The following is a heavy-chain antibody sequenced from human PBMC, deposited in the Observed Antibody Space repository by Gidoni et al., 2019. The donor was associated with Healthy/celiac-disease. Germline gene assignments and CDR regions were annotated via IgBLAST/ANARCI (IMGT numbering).Heavy chain of an antibody. J-gene: IGHJ2*01. D-gene: IGHD3-16*01. Sequence: QLQLQESGPGLVKPSETLSLTCTVSGGSISSSSYYWGWIRQPPGKGLEWIGSIYYSGSTYYNPSLKSRVTISVDTSKNQFSLKLSSVTAADTAVYYCARHFIRRWYFDLWGRGTLVTVSS. CDR1: GGSISSSSYY. V-gene: IGHV4-39*01. CDR3: ARHFIRRWYFDL. CDR2: IYYSGST.